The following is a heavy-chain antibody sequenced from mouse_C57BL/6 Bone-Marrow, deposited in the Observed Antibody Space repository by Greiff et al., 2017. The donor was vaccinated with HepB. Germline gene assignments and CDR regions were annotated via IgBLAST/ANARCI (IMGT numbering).Heavy chain of an antibody. J-gene: IGHJ1*03. D-gene: IGHD1-1*01. Sequence: DVQLVESGGDLVKPGGSLKLSCAASGFTFSSYGMSWVRQTPDKRLEWVATISSGGSYTYYPDSVKGRFTISRDNAKNTLYLQMSSLKSEDTAMYYCARHTTVVAKDYYFDVWGTGTTVTVSS. CDR2: ISSGGSYT. V-gene: IGHV5-6*01. CDR3: ARHTTVVAKDYYFDV. CDR1: GFTFSSYG.